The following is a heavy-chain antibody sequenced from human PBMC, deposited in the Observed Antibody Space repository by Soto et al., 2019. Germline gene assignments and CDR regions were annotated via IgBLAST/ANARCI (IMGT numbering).Heavy chain of an antibody. D-gene: IGHD6-19*01. J-gene: IGHJ4*02. CDR1: GGSFSGYY. V-gene: IGHV4-34*01. CDR3: ARDLKGYSSGWPTDY. CDR2: INHSGST. Sequence: SETLSLTCAVYGGSFSGYYWSWIRQPPGKGLEWIGEINHSGSTNYNPSLKSRVTISVDTSKNQFSLKLSSVTAADTAVYYCARDLKGYSSGWPTDYWGQGTLVTVSS.